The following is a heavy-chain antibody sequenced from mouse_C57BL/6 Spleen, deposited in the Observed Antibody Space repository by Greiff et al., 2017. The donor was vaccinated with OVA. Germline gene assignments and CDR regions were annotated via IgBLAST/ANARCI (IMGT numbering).Heavy chain of an antibody. CDR1: GYTFTDYY. CDR3: ARLGGAMDY. V-gene: IGHV1-76*01. CDR2: IYPGSGNT. Sequence: QVQLQQSGAELVRPGASVKLSCKASGYTFTDYYINWVKQRPGQGLEWIARIYPGSGNTYYNEKFKGKATLTAEKSSSTAYMQLSSLTSEDSAVYFCARLGGAMDYWGQGTSVTVSS. J-gene: IGHJ4*01.